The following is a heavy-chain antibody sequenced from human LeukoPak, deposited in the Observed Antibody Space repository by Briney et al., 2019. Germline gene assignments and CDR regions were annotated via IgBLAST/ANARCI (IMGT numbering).Heavy chain of an antibody. V-gene: IGHV4-61*08. J-gene: IGHJ4*02. CDR3: ARTKSQSGSYRYYFDS. D-gene: IGHD1-26*01. CDR1: GGSVGSGGHF. Sequence: ASETLSLTCAASGGSVGSGGHFWSWIRQPPGKGLEWIGYIYSTGSTNYNPSLKSRITMSVDTSKNQFSLKLSSVIAADTAVYYCARTKSQSGSYRYYFDSWGQGTLVTVSS. CDR2: IYSTGST.